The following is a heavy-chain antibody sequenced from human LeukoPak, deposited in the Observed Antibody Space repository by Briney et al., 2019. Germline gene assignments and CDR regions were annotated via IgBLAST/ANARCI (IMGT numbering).Heavy chain of an antibody. CDR3: ARAGDSGTLA. CDR2: INPNSGGT. J-gene: IGHJ5*02. Sequence: ASVRVSCTTSGYSFTAFYIHWVRQAPGQGREWMGWINPNSGGTNYAQDFHGRVTMTRDTAISTAYMELSRLRSDDTAVYYCARAGDSGTLAWGQGTLVTVSS. D-gene: IGHD1-26*01. V-gene: IGHV1-2*02. CDR1: GYSFTAFY.